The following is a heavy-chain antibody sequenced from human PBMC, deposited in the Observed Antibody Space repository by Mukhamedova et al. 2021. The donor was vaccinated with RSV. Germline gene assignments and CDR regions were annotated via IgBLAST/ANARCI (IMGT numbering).Heavy chain of an antibody. CDR3: AKGHVLLWFGELSYFYY. CDR2: ISGSGGST. V-gene: IGHV3-23*01. Sequence: VSAISGSGGSTYYADSVKGRFTISRDNSKNTLYLQMNSLRAEDTAVYYCAKGHVLLWFGELSYFYYWGQGTLVTVSS. J-gene: IGHJ4*02. D-gene: IGHD3-10*01.